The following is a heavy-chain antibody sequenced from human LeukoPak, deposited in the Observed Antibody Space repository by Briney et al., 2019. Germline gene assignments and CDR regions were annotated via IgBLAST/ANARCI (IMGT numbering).Heavy chain of an antibody. CDR1: GFTFSTCG. J-gene: IGHJ4*02. D-gene: IGHD2-21*02. Sequence: GGSLTLSCAASGFTFSTCGMHWVRQAPGKGLEWVAVISYDGVRGRFTISRDNSKNTLYLQMNGLRVDDTAVYYCAPLDCGDDCRTFGHWGQGALVIVSS. V-gene: IGHV3-30*03. CDR3: APLDCGDDCRTFGH. CDR2: ISYDG.